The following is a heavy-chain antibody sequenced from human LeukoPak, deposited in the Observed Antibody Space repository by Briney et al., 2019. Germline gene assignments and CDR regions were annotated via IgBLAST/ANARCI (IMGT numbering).Heavy chain of an antibody. Sequence: SETLSLTCTVSGGSISSGYYWGWIRQPPGKGLEWIGSIYHSGSTYYNPSLKSRVTISVDTSKNQFSLKLSSVTAADTAVYYCARGGIGVVVVAATQFDYWGQGTLVTVSS. CDR1: GGSISSGYY. V-gene: IGHV4-38-2*02. CDR2: IYHSGST. CDR3: ARGGIGVVVVAATQFDY. D-gene: IGHD2-15*01. J-gene: IGHJ4*02.